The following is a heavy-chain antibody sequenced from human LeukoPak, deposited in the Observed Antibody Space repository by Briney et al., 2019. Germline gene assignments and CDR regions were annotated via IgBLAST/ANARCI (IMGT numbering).Heavy chain of an antibody. CDR2: ISSSSSYI. J-gene: IGHJ4*02. V-gene: IGHV3-21*01. D-gene: IGHD3-9*01. Sequence: PGGSLRLSCAASGFTFSSYSMNWVRQAPGKGLEWVSSISSSSSYIYYADSVKGRFTISRDNAKNSLYLQMNSLRAEDTAVYYCARDLYDILTGFSEVDYRGQGTLVTVSS. CDR3: ARDLYDILTGFSEVDY. CDR1: GFTFSSYS.